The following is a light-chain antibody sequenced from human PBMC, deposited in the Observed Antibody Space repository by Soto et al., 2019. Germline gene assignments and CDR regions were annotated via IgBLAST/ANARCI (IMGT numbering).Light chain of an antibody. J-gene: IGLJ1*01. V-gene: IGLV2-11*01. CDR2: DVD. Sequence: QSALTQHRSVSGSHGQSIIISCTGSSRDVGAYSCASWYQQHPGAAPKLLIPDVDTRPPGVPDRFSASKSVNTASLTISGLQAEDEDDYFCCSYAGDYSYVFGSGTKLTVL. CDR1: SRDVGAYSC. CDR3: CSYAGDYSYV.